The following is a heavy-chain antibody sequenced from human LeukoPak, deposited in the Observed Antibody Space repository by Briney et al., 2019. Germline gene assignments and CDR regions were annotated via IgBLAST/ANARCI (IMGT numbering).Heavy chain of an antibody. J-gene: IGHJ4*02. Sequence: GGSLRLSCAASGFTVSSNYMSWVRQAPGKGLEWVSVIYSGGTTYYADSVKGRFTISRDNAKNSLYLQMNSLRAEDTAVYYCARERWLQQVLDYWGQGTLVTVSS. V-gene: IGHV3-66*01. CDR1: GFTVSSNY. CDR3: ARERWLQQVLDY. D-gene: IGHD5-24*01. CDR2: IYSGGTT.